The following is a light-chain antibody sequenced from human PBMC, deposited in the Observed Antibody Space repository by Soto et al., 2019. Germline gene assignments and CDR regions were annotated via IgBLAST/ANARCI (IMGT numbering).Light chain of an antibody. CDR2: KAS. CDR1: QTISSW. CDR3: QHYNGYSEA. J-gene: IGKJ1*01. Sequence: DIQMTQSPSTLSASVGDRVTITCRASQTISSWFAWYQQKPGKAPKLLIYKASTLKSGVPSRFSGSGSGTEFTLTISSLQPDDFATYYCQHYNGYSEAFGQGTKVDIK. V-gene: IGKV1-5*03.